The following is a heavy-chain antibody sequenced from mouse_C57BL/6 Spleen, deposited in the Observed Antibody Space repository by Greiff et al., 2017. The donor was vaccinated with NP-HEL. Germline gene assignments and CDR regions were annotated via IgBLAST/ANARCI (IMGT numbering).Heavy chain of an antibody. J-gene: IGHJ2*01. CDR2: IDPSDSET. CDR3: AREMDLYGNYNY. Sequence: QVQLQQPGAELVRPGSSVKLSCKASGYTFTSYWMHWVKQRPIQGLEWIGNIDPSDSETHYNQKFKDKATLTVDKSSSTAYMQLISLTSEDSAVYYCAREMDLYGNYNYWGQGTTLTVSS. CDR1: GYTFTSYW. V-gene: IGHV1-52*01. D-gene: IGHD2-1*01.